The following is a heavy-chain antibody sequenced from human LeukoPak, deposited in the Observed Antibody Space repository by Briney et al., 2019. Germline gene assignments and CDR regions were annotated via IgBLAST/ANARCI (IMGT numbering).Heavy chain of an antibody. Sequence: SETLSLTCTVSGGSLSTYYWSWIRQPPGKGLEWLGFIYHSGSTTYNPSLRSRVTISVDTSKNQFSLKLSSVTAADTAVYYCARSGRIAAPSHGAFDIWGQGTMVTVSS. J-gene: IGHJ3*02. V-gene: IGHV4-4*08. CDR1: GGSLSTYY. D-gene: IGHD6-6*01. CDR3: ARSGRIAAPSHGAFDI. CDR2: IYHSGST.